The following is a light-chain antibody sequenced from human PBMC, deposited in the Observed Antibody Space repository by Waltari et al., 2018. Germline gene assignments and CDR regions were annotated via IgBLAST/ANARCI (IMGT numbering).Light chain of an antibody. CDR2: AAS. CDR1: QDISNW. CDR3: QQADSFPRT. V-gene: IGKV1-12*01. Sequence: DIQMTQSPSSVSASVGDIVTITCRASQDISNWLAWYQQKPGEAPKLLIYAASILESGVSSRFSASGTGTDFTLTISSLQPEDFATYYCQQADSFPRTFGQGTRLEIK. J-gene: IGKJ2*01.